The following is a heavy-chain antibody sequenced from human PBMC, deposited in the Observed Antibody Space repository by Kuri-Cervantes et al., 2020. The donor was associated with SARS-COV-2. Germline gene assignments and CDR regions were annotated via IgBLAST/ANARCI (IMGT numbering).Heavy chain of an antibody. CDR3: ARPGGFLDV. CDR1: GYSISSGYY. CDR2: IYHSGST. D-gene: IGHD4-23*01. Sequence: SETLSLTCTVSGYSISSGYYWGWIRQPPGKGLEWIGSIYHSGSTNHNPSLKSRVTISVDTSKNQFSLKLSSVTAADTAVYYCARPGGFLDVWGKGTTVTVSS. J-gene: IGHJ6*04. V-gene: IGHV4-38-2*02.